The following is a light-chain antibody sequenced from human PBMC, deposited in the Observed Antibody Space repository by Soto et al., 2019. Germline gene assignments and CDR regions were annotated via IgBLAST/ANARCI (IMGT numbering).Light chain of an antibody. CDR3: RSYTSRRSCGV. J-gene: IGLJ1*01. Sequence: QSALTQPASGSGSPGQSITISCTGTSSDVGGYNYVSWYQQHPGKAPKLMIYEVSNRPSGVSNRFSGSKSGNTASLTISGLQAEDEADYYCRSYTSRRSCGVLATGRKVT. CDR1: SSDVGGYNY. V-gene: IGLV2-14*01. CDR2: EVS.